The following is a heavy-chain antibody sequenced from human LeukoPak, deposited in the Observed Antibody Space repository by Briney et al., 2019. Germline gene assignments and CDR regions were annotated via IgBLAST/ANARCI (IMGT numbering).Heavy chain of an antibody. CDR1: GGSLSSYY. CDR3: ARVSGWPRFGMDV. D-gene: IGHD6-19*01. V-gene: IGHV4-59*01. J-gene: IGHJ6*02. CDR2: IYYSGST. Sequence: SETLSLTCTVSGGSLSSYYWSWLRQPPGKGLEWIGYIYYSGSTNYNPSLKSRVTISVDTSKNQFSLKLSSVTAADAAVYYCARVSGWPRFGMDVWGQGTTVTVSS.